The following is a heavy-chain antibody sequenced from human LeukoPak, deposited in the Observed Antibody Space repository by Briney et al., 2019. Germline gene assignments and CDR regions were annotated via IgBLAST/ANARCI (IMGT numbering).Heavy chain of an antibody. Sequence: GRSLRLSCAASGFTFSSYGMHWVRQAPGKGLEWLAVIWYDGSNKYYADSVKGRFTISRDNSKNTLYLQMNSLRAEDTAVYYCAKDRSGNDILTGYYALGILDYWGQGTLVTVSS. CDR3: AKDRSGNDILTGYYALGILDY. CDR2: IWYDGSNK. J-gene: IGHJ4*02. CDR1: GFTFSSYG. V-gene: IGHV3-33*06. D-gene: IGHD3-9*01.